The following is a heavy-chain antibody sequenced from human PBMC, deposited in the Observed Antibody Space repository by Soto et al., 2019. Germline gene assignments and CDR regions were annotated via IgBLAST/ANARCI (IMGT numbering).Heavy chain of an antibody. J-gene: IGHJ4*02. CDR3: ASPATDSSDYYYFDY. CDR1: GYTFTGYY. V-gene: IGHV1-2*02. CDR2: INPNSGGT. D-gene: IGHD3-22*01. Sequence: ASVKVSCKASGYTFTGYYMHWVRQAPGQGLEWMGWINPNSGGTNYAQKFQGRVTMTRDTSISTAYMELSRLRSDDTAVYYCASPATDSSDYYYFDYWGQGTLVTVSS.